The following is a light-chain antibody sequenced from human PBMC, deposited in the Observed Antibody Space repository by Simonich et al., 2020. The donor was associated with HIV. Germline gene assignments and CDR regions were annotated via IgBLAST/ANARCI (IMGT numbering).Light chain of an antibody. Sequence: EIVLTQSPGTLSLSPGESATLSCRASQSVSSSYLAWYQQKPGLAPRLLIYDASSRATGIPDRFSGSGSGTDFTLTISRLEPEDFAVYYCQQYGSSPGTFGQGTKLEIK. CDR2: DAS. J-gene: IGKJ2*01. CDR1: QSVSSSY. CDR3: QQYGSSPGT. V-gene: IGKV3D-20*01.